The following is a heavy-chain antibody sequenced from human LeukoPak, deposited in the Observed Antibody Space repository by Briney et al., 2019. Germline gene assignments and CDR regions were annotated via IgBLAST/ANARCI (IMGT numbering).Heavy chain of an antibody. J-gene: IGHJ4*02. D-gene: IGHD3-10*01. V-gene: IGHV4-61*01. CDR2: IYYTGST. CDR3: ARRGGSGRSFDY. CDR1: GGSVSSGTYY. Sequence: SETLSLTCTVSGGSVSSGTYYWSWIRQPPGKGLEWIGYIYYTGSTNYNPSLKSRLTISVDTSKNQFSLKLSSVTAADTAVYCCARRGGSGRSFDYWGQGTLVTVSS.